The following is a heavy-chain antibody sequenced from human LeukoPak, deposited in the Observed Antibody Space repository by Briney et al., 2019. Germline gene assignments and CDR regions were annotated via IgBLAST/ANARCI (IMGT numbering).Heavy chain of an antibody. V-gene: IGHV4-59*08. CDR1: GGSISSYY. CDR2: IYYSGST. CDR3: ARSVSSGWSYYFDY. J-gene: IGHJ4*02. D-gene: IGHD6-19*01. Sequence: PSETLSLTCTVSGGSISSYYWSWIRQPPGKGLEWIGYIYYSGSTNYNPSLKSRVTISVDTSKNQFSLKLSSVTAADTAVYYCARSVSSGWSYYFDYWGQGTLVTVSS.